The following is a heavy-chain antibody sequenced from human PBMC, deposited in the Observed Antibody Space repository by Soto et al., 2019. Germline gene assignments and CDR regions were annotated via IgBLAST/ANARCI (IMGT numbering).Heavy chain of an antibody. CDR2: IYPGDCDT. CDR1: GYTFTNYW. V-gene: IGHV5-51*01. D-gene: IGHD4-17*01. Sequence: ESRKISCKGSGYTFTNYWIVWVRQIPGKGLEWMGIIYPGDCDTRYSPSFQGQVTISADRSISTAYLQWSSLKASDTGMYYCARYPTLTDYFFHGMDVWGQGTTVSVSS. CDR3: ARYPTLTDYFFHGMDV. J-gene: IGHJ6*02.